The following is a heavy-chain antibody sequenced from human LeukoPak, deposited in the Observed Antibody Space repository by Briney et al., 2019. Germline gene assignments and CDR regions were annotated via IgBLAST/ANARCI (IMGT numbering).Heavy chain of an antibody. CDR3: AKDLYSNYGPADY. Sequence: GGSLRLSCAASGFTFSSYATSWVRQAPGEGLEWGSTINGGGVNTHYADSVGGRFTISRDNSKNTLFLQMNSLRDEYTAVYYCAKDLYSNYGPADYWGQGNLVTVSS. D-gene: IGHD4-11*01. J-gene: IGHJ4*02. V-gene: IGHV3-23*01. CDR2: INGGGVNT. CDR1: GFTFSSYA.